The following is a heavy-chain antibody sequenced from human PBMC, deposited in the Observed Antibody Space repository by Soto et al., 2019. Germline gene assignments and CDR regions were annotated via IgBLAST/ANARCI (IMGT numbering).Heavy chain of an antibody. Sequence: QVQLQESGPGLVKPSQTLFLTCTVSGGSVTSGDHYWTWIRQYPRKGLQWLGYISVAGSTYYNPSLHSRVAISFGTSDNQCSLRVRSVTVANTAVYYCARVLHARSGLRVGLAFDLWGQGTMVTVSS. CDR3: ARVLHARSGLRVGLAFDL. CDR2: ISVAGST. J-gene: IGHJ3*01. V-gene: IGHV4-31*03. D-gene: IGHD3-16*01. CDR1: GGSVTSGDHY.